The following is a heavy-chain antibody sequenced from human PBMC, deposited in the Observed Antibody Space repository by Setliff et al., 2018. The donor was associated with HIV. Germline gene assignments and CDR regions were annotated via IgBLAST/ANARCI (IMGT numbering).Heavy chain of an antibody. V-gene: IGHV3-23*01. CDR1: GFTFSSYA. CDR2: ISTSGGAA. J-gene: IGHJ4*02. Sequence: PGGSLRLSCAASGFTFSSYAMSWVRQAPGKGLEWVSVISTSGGAADYADSVKGRFTISRDNSRNTLYLQMNSLRAEDTALYFCARRGNLLEGRQLDSWGQGTLVTVSS. CDR3: ARRGNLLEGRQLDS. D-gene: IGHD1-1*01.